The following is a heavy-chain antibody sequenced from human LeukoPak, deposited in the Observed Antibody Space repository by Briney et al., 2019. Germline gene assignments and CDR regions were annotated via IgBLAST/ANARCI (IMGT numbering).Heavy chain of an antibody. CDR3: ARSPIAVAGTFDY. CDR1: GFTFSSYS. CDR2: ISSSSSDI. J-gene: IGHJ4*02. Sequence: GGSLRLSCAASGFTFSSYSMNWVRQAPGKGLEWVSSISSSSSDIYYADSVKGRFTISRDNAKDSLYLQMNSLRAEDTAVYYCARSPIAVAGTFDYWGQGTLVTVSS. V-gene: IGHV3-21*01. D-gene: IGHD6-19*01.